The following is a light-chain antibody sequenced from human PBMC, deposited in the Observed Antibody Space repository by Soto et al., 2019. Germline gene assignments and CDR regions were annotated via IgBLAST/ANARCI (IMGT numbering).Light chain of an antibody. Sequence: EIVLTQSPATLSLSPGERATLSCRATQSISSNLAWYQQKPGQAPRRLIDGASTRATGIPGRFTGSGSGTEFTLTISSLQSEDFAVYYCQQYNNWPLTFGGGTKVEI. CDR2: GAS. CDR1: QSISSN. V-gene: IGKV3-15*01. CDR3: QQYNNWPLT. J-gene: IGKJ4*01.